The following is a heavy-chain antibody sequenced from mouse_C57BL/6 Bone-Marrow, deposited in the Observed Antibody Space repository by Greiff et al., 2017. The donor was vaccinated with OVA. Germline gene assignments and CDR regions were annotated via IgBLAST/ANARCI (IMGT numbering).Heavy chain of an antibody. CDR1: GYTFTDYY. CDR2: INPNNGGT. Sequence: EVQLQQSGPELVKPGASVKLSCTASGYTFTDYYMNWVKQSPGKSLEWIGDINPNNGGTSYTEKFKGKATLTVDKSSNTAYMELRSLTSEDSAVYYYASDGYDFYYWGQGNTTTVS. J-gene: IGHJ2*01. V-gene: IGHV1-26*01. CDR3: ASDGYDFYY. D-gene: IGHD2-2*01.